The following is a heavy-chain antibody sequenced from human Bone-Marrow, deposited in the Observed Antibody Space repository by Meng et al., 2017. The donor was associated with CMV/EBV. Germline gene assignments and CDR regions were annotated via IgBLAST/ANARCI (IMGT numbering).Heavy chain of an antibody. D-gene: IGHD2-2*02. J-gene: IGHJ6*02. CDR1: GFTFSDYY. V-gene: IGHV3-11*04. CDR2: ISSSGSTI. Sequence: GGSLRLSCAASGFTFSDYYMSWIRQAPGKGLEWVSYISSSGSTIYYADSVKGRFTISRDNAKNSLYLQMNSLRAEDTAVYYCARDPSSTSCYRSGCYYGMDVWGQGTTVTVSS. CDR3: ARDPSSTSCYRSGCYYGMDV.